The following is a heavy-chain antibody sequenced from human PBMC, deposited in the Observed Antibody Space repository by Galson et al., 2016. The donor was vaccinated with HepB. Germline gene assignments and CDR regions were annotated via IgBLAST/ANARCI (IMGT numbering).Heavy chain of an antibody. CDR2: IYYRGST. CDR1: GGSISSSSYY. Sequence: SETLSLTCTVSGGSISSSSYYWGWIRQPPGMGLEWIGSIYYRGSTYYNPSLRSRLTISVDTSKNQFSLNLNSVTAADTAVYYCGRQKGTFGEFGPDYWGQGTLVTVSS. J-gene: IGHJ4*02. D-gene: IGHD3-10*01. V-gene: IGHV4-39*01. CDR3: GRQKGTFGEFGPDY.